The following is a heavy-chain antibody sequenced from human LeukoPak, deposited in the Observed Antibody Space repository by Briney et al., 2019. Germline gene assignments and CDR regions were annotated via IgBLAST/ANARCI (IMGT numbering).Heavy chain of an antibody. V-gene: IGHV1-2*02. CDR3: ARVPRKYCSGGSCYLGY. D-gene: IGHD2-15*01. CDR2: INPNSGGT. Sequence: ASVKVSCKASGYTFTAYYVHWVRQAPGQGLEWIGWINPNSGGTNYAQKFQGRVTMTRDTSISTAYMELSRLRSDDTAVYYCARVPRKYCSGGSCYLGYWGQGTLVTVSS. J-gene: IGHJ4*02. CDR1: GYTFTAYY.